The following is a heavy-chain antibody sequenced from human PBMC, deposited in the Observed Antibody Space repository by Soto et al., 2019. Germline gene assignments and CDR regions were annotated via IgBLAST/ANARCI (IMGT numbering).Heavy chain of an antibody. Sequence: ASVKVSCKASGYTFTRYGIGWARQAPGQGLEWMGWIDTYNGNTNYAQNVQGRVTLTTDTSTSTAYMELRSLRSNDTAIYYCAMVDVYVTPSPQDVWGQGTTVTVSS. CDR2: IDTYNGNT. CDR3: AMVDVYVTPSPQDV. CDR1: GYTFTRYG. D-gene: IGHD3-16*01. J-gene: IGHJ6*02. V-gene: IGHV1-18*01.